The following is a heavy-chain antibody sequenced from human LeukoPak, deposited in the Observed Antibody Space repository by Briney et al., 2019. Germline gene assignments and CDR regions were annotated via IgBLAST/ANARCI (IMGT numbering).Heavy chain of an antibody. Sequence: SETLSLTCTVSGGSISSYYWSWIRQPPGKGLEWIGYIYYSGSTNYNPSLKSRVTISVDTSKNQFSLKLSSVTAADTAVYYCARVREQLGNWFDPWGQGTLVTVSS. CDR2: IYYSGST. CDR3: ARVREQLGNWFDP. V-gene: IGHV4-59*12. J-gene: IGHJ5*02. CDR1: GGSISSYY. D-gene: IGHD6-6*01.